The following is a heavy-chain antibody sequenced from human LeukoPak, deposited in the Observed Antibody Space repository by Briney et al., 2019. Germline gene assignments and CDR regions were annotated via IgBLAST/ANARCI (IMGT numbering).Heavy chain of an antibody. CDR2: ISGYNGNT. CDR3: ARSPNSYDYSDY. V-gene: IGHV1-18*01. Sequence: ASVKVSCKASGYTFTSYGISWVRQAPGQGLEWMGWISGYNGNTNYAQRLQGRVSMTTDRSTSTAYMELRSLRSDDTAVYYCARSPNSYDYSDYWGQGTLVTVSS. J-gene: IGHJ4*02. D-gene: IGHD4-11*01. CDR1: GYTFTSYG.